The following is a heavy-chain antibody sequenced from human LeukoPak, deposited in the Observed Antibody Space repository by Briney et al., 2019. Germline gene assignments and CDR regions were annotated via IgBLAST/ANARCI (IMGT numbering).Heavy chain of an antibody. Sequence: NPSETLSLTCAVSGGSISSGGYSWSWIRQPPGKGLEWIGYIYHSGSTYYNPSLKSRVTISVDRSKNQFSLKLSSVTAVDTAVYYCARKENVYYYFDYWGQGTLVTVSS. CDR2: IYHSGST. CDR1: GGSISSGGYS. J-gene: IGHJ4*02. CDR3: ARKENVYYYFDY. V-gene: IGHV4-30-2*01. D-gene: IGHD3-10*01.